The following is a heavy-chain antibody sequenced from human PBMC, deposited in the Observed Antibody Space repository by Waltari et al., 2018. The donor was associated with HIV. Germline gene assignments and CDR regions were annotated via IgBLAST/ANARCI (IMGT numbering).Heavy chain of an antibody. D-gene: IGHD3-16*01. V-gene: IGHV3-30*02. Sequence: QLAESGGGVVQPGGSLILSCTASGFRFRSDGLQWVRQSPGRGLEWVAFIRSDGTDEKDSDSLKRRFTTTRPNSKSGLYLQMTSLTSEGSSIHDCWGEGRTGDSFDGWGHATLASVSS. J-gene: IGHJ3*01. CDR3: WGEGRTGDSFDG. CDR1: GFRFRSDG. CDR2: IRSDGTDE.